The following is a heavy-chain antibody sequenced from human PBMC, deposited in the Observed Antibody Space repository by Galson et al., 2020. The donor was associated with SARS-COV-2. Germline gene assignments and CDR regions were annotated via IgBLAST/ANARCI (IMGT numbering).Heavy chain of an antibody. D-gene: IGHD5-12*01. CDR1: GFTFSSYG. CDR3: ASGWLPYYYGMDV. V-gene: IGHV3-30*03. CDR2: ISYDGSNK. J-gene: IGHJ6*02. Sequence: QLGESLKISCAASGFTFSSYGMHWVRQAPGKGLEWVAVISYDGSNKYYADSVKGRFTISRDNSKNTLYLQMNSLRAEDTAVHYCASGWLPYYYGMDVWGQGTTVTVSS.